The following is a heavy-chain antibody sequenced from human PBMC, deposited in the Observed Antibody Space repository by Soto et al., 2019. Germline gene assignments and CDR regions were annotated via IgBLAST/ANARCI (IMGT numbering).Heavy chain of an antibody. J-gene: IGHJ4*02. V-gene: IGHV1-24*01. CDR1: GYTLTELS. D-gene: IGHD6-13*01. CDR2: FDPEDGET. CDR3: ATVFAQQLVLNPFDY. Sequence: ASAKLSCKDSGYTLTELSMHWVRQAPGKGIEWMGGFDPEDGETIYAQKLQGRVTMTEDTSTDTAYMELSSLRSEDTAVYYCATVFAQQLVLNPFDYWGQGTLVTVSS.